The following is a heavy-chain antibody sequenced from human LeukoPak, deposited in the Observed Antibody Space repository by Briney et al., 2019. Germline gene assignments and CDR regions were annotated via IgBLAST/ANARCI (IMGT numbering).Heavy chain of an antibody. Sequence: KPSETLSLTCAVSGYSINSGYDWGWVRQPPGKGLEWIGSISHSGSTRYTPSLKSRVTISVDTSKNQFSLKLNPVTAADTAVYYCARGPDTYNAQYWGQGILVTVSS. CDR3: ARGPDTYNAQY. CDR1: GYSINSGYD. J-gene: IGHJ4*02. CDR2: ISHSGST. D-gene: IGHD5-18*01. V-gene: IGHV4-38-2*01.